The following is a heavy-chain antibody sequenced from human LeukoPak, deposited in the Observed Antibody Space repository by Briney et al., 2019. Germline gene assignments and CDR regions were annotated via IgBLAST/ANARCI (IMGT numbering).Heavy chain of an antibody. J-gene: IGHJ4*02. V-gene: IGHV4-38-2*02. CDR3: ARDQGPYYFDC. CDR1: GYSISSGYY. Sequence: SETLSLTCTVSGYSISSGYYWGWIRQPPGKGLEWIGSIYHSGSTYYNPSLKSRGTISVDTSKNQFSLKLSSGTAADTAVYYCARDQGPYYFDCWGQGTLVTVSS. CDR2: IYHSGST.